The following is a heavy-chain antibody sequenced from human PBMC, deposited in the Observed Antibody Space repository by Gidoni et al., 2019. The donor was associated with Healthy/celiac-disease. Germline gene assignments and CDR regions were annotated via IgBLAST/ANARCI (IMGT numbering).Heavy chain of an antibody. V-gene: IGHV4-39*01. Sequence: QLQLQESGPGLVKPSETLSITCTVSGGSISSSSYYWGWIRQPPGKGLEWIGSIYYSGSTYYNPSLKSRVTISVDTSKNQFSLKLSSVTAADTAVYYCARRSPQDDYYYYGMDVWGQGTTVTVSS. CDR2: IYYSGST. D-gene: IGHD2-15*01. CDR3: ARRSPQDDYYYYGMDV. CDR1: GGSISSSSYY. J-gene: IGHJ6*02.